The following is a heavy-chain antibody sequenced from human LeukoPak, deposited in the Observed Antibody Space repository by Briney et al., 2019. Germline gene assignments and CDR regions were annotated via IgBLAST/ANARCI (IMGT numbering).Heavy chain of an antibody. V-gene: IGHV1-69*13. CDR1: GGTFSSYA. CDR3: ARELSSITMIVVVLGNAFDI. D-gene: IGHD3-22*01. J-gene: IGHJ3*02. Sequence: SVKVSCKASGGTFSSYAISWVRQAPGQGLEWMGAIIPIFGTANYAQKFQGRVTITADESTSTAYMELSSLRSEDTAVYSCARELSSITMIVVVLGNAFDIWGQGTMVTVSS. CDR2: IIPIFGTA.